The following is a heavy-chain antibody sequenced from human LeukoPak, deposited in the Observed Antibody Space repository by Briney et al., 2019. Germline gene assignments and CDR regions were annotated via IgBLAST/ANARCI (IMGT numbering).Heavy chain of an antibody. V-gene: IGHV1-69*01. Sequence: PGGSLRLSCAASGFTFSSYAISWVRQAPGQGLEWMGGIIPIFGTANYAQKFQGRVTITADESTSTAYMELSSLRSEDTAVYYCARDLKQQPSYYYYGMDVWGQGTTVTVSS. CDR2: IIPIFGTA. D-gene: IGHD6-13*01. CDR1: GFTFSSYA. CDR3: ARDLKQQPSYYYYGMDV. J-gene: IGHJ6*02.